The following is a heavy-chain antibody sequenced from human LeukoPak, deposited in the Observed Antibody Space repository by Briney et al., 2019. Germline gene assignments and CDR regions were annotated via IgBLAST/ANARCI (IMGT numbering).Heavy chain of an antibody. CDR1: GGTFSSYA. J-gene: IGHJ4*02. CDR2: IIPIFGTA. Sequence: ASVEVSCKASGGTFSSYAISWVRQAPGQGLEWMGGIIPIFGTANYAQKFQGRVTITADESTSTAYMELSSLRSEDTAVYYCARSSYDSSGYYYSWTADYWGQGTLVTVSS. D-gene: IGHD3-22*01. V-gene: IGHV1-69*13. CDR3: ARSSYDSSGYYYSWTADY.